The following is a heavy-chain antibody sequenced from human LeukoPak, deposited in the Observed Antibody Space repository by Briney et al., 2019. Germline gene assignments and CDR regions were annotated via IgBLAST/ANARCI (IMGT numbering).Heavy chain of an antibody. J-gene: IGHJ3*02. CDR3: ARGPWAAAGGSIDGLDI. V-gene: IGHV3-53*04. D-gene: IGHD6-13*01. CDR1: GFTISSNY. CDR2: IYPGGST. Sequence: GGSLRLSCAASGFTISSNYMSWVRQPPGKGLEWVSVIYPGGSTYYADSVKGRFTISRHNSENTLYLQMTSLRAEDTAVYYCARGPWAAAGGSIDGLDIWGQGTMVTVSS.